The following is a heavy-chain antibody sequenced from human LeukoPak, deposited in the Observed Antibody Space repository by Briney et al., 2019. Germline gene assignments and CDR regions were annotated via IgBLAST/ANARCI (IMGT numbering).Heavy chain of an antibody. CDR2: LYTGGDT. D-gene: IGHD3-10*01. Sequence: GGSLRLSCAVSGFTVSAHYMSWVRQAPGKGRECVSFLYTGGDTYYADSVKGRFTISRDNSKNTLYLQMNSLRAEDTAVYYCARGPGSRGIFDYWGQGTLVTVSS. CDR3: ARGPGSRGIFDY. CDR1: GFTVSAHY. J-gene: IGHJ4*02. V-gene: IGHV3-53*01.